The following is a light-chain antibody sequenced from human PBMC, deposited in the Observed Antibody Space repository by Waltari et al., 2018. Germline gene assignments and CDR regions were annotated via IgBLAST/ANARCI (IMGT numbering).Light chain of an antibody. J-gene: IGKJ4*01. CDR3: QQSGTSPLT. CDR2: GAS. CDR1: RSVSSSY. Sequence: EIVLTQSPGTLSLSPGERATLSCRASRSVSSSYLAWYQQKPGQPPRLLIYGASSRATGIPDRFIGSGSGTDFTLTISRLEPEDFAVYYCQQSGTSPLTFGGGTKVAIK. V-gene: IGKV3-20*01.